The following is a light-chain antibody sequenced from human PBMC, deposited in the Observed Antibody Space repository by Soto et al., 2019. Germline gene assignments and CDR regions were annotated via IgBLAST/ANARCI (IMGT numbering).Light chain of an antibody. Sequence: SVLTQPPSAPGTAGQVVTISCSGGDSNIGRNSVYWYQHLPRMAPKLLIYYNNQRPSGVPDRFSGARSGTSASLAIVGLRSEDEAVYYCAAWDASLSAWVFGNGTKGTVL. CDR1: DSNIGRNS. V-gene: IGLV1-47*02. CDR3: AAWDASLSAWV. CDR2: YNN. J-gene: IGLJ1*01.